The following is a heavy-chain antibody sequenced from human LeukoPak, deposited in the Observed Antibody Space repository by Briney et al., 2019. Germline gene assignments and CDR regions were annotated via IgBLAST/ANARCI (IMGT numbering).Heavy chain of an antibody. CDR1: GGSISSYY. CDR3: ARGLKYSPFDY. J-gene: IGHJ4*02. CDR2: IHYSGST. D-gene: IGHD4-11*01. Sequence: SETLSLTCTVSGGSISSYYWSWIRQPPGKGLEWIGYIHYSGSTNYNPSLKSRVTISVDTSKNQFSLKLSSVTAADTAVYYCARGLKYSPFDYWGQGTLVTVSS. V-gene: IGHV4-59*12.